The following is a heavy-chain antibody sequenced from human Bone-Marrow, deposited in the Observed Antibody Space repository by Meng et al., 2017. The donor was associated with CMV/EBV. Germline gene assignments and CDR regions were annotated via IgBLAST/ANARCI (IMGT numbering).Heavy chain of an antibody. CDR2: ISAYNGNT. J-gene: IGHJ3*02. Sequence: ASVKVSCKASGYTFTSYGISWVRQAPGQGLEWMGWISAYNGNTNYAQKLQGRVTMTTDTSTSTAYMELRSLRSDDTAVYYCARDHYDSSGYYYVGELDAFDIWGQGTRVTVSS. V-gene: IGHV1-18*01. CDR1: GYTFTSYG. CDR3: ARDHYDSSGYYYVGELDAFDI. D-gene: IGHD3-22*01.